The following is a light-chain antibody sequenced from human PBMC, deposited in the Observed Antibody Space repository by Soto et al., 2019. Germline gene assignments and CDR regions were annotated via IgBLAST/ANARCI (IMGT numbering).Light chain of an antibody. Sequence: EIVFTQSPGTLSLSPGERGTLSCRASQSVSSGYLAWYQQKPGQAPRLLIYDASSRATGIPDRFSGSGSGTEFTLTISXLQSEDFAVYYCQQYNKWRTFGQGTKVDIK. J-gene: IGKJ1*01. CDR2: DAS. V-gene: IGKV3D-20*02. CDR1: QSVSSGY. CDR3: QQYNKWRT.